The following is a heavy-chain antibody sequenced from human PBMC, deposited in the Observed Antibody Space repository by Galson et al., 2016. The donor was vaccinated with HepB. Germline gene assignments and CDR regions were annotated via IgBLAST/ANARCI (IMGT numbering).Heavy chain of an antibody. Sequence: SVKVSCKASGGSFTSYVINWVRPAPGQGLEWMGGITPMFGTTYYAQKFEDRLTIIADESTNIVYMELFSLRYEDTGLYYCARLGPNCHSYYGMDVWGQGTTVTGPS. J-gene: IGHJ6*02. CDR2: ITPMFGTT. CDR3: ARLGPNCHSYYGMDV. CDR1: GGSFTSYV. D-gene: IGHD2-15*01. V-gene: IGHV1-69*13.